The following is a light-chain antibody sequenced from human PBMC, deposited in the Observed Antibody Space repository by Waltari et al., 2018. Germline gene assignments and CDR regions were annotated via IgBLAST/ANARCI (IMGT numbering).Light chain of an antibody. Sequence: QSALTQPPSASGSPGQSDSISCTGTSSDGGTYNAVSWYQQHPGKAPKLIIYEVSERPAGAPERFSGSNAANTASLTVAGFQAEDEADYYCNSYAGSNSVVFGGGTKLTGL. CDR2: EVS. V-gene: IGLV2-8*01. CDR3: NSYAGSNSVV. CDR1: SSDGGTYNA. J-gene: IGLJ3*02.